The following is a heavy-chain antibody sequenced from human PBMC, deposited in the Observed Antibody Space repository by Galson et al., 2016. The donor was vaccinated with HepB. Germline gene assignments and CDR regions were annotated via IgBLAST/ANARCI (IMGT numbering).Heavy chain of an antibody. CDR1: GGSFSSYS. J-gene: IGHJ4*02. Sequence: SETLSLTCSISGGSFSSYSWNWIRQSPGVGLEWIGYIFNSGYTNYSPSLKSRVTISVDTSKDQFSLTLSSVTAADTAVYYCARGGRAITIFAHYFYYWGQGALVTVSS. CDR2: IFNSGYT. D-gene: IGHD3-9*01. V-gene: IGHV4-59*01. CDR3: ARGGRAITIFAHYFYY.